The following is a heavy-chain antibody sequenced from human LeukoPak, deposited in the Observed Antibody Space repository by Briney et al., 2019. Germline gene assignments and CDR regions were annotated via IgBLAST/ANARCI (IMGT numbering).Heavy chain of an antibody. Sequence: SETLSLTCNVSGGSINSSSYFWGWIRQPPGKGLEWIGSIYYSGSTYYNPSLKSRVTISVDTSKNQFSLKLSSVTAADTAVYYCARRIYLWSGGFDYWGQGTLVTVSS. J-gene: IGHJ4*02. CDR3: ARRIYLWSGGFDY. V-gene: IGHV4-39*07. CDR2: IYYSGST. CDR1: GGSINSSSYF. D-gene: IGHD5-18*01.